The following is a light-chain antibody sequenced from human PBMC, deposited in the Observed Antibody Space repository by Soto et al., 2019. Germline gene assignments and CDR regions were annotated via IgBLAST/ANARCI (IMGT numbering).Light chain of an antibody. CDR1: SSDVGSYDV. CDR2: EGT. J-gene: IGLJ3*02. CDR3: CSSAGSRILSWV. Sequence: QSALTQPASVSGSPGQSINISCTGTSSDVGSYDVVSWYQQHPGKAPKLIIYEGTKRPPGVSNRLSGSKSGNTASLTISGLQAEDEADYFCCSSAGSRILSWVFGGGT. V-gene: IGLV2-23*01.